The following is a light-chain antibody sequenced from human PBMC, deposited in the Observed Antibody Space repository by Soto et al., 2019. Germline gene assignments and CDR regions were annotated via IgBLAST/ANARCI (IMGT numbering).Light chain of an antibody. J-gene: IGKJ1*01. V-gene: IGKV3-20*01. Sequence: EIVLTQSPGTLSLSPGERATLSCRASQSVSSYLAWYQQKPGQAPRLLISDASNRATGIPARFIGSGSGTDFTLTISRLESEDFAMYYCHQYGSSLWTFGRGTKVDIK. CDR3: HQYGSSLWT. CDR1: QSVSSY. CDR2: DAS.